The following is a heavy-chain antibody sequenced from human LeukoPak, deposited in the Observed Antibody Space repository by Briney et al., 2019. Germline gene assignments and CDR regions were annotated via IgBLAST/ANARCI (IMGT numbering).Heavy chain of an antibody. CDR2: IYYSGST. J-gene: IGHJ4*02. V-gene: IGHV4-31*03. CDR1: GGSISSGGYY. Sequence: SQTLSLTCTVSGGSISSGGYYWSWIRQHPGKGLEWIGYIYYSGSTYYNPSLKSRVTISVDTSKNQFSLKLSSVTAADTAVYYCARVWKRWLQLPGYWGQGTLVTVSS. CDR3: ARVWKRWLQLPGY. D-gene: IGHD5-24*01.